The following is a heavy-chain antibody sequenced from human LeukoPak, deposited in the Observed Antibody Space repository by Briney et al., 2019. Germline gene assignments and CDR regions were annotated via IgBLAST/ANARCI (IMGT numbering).Heavy chain of an antibody. J-gene: IGHJ4*02. CDR3: ARHFNNYDFWSGYSALFDC. CDR1: GYTFTGYY. CDR2: ISAYNGNT. D-gene: IGHD3-3*01. V-gene: IGHV1-18*04. Sequence: GASVKVSFKASGYTFTGYYMHWVRQAPGQGLEWIGWISAYNGNTNYAQKLQGRVTMTTDTSTSTAYMELRSLRSDDTAVYYCARHFNNYDFWSGYSALFDCWGQGTLVTVSS.